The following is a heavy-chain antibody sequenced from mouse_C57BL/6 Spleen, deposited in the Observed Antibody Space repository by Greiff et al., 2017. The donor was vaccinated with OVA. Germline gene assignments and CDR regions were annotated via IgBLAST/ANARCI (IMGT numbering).Heavy chain of an antibody. V-gene: IGHV1-69*01. D-gene: IGHD3-2*02. CDR2: IDPSDSYT. J-gene: IGHJ3*01. CDR1: GYTFTSYW. Sequence: QVQLQQPGAELVMPGASVKLSCKASGYTFTSYWMHWVKQRPGQGLEWIGEIDPSDSYTNYNQKFKGKSTLTVDKSSSTAYMQLSSLTSEDSAVYYCARGRSSGYVGFAYWGQGTLVTVSA. CDR3: ARGRSSGYVGFAY.